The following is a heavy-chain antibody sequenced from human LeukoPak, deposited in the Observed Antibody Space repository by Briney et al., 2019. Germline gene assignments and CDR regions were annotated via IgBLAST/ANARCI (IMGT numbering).Heavy chain of an antibody. Sequence: GGSLRLSCAASGFHISSYAMSWVRQAPGRALEWVSAISSGGTTYYADSVKGRFTISRDNSKNTLYLQMNSLRAEDTAVDYCAKSDYYDSSGHPSSFEYWGQGTLVTVSS. CDR1: GFHISSYA. D-gene: IGHD3-22*01. J-gene: IGHJ4*02. V-gene: IGHV3-23*01. CDR2: ISSGGTT. CDR3: AKSDYYDSSGHPSSFEY.